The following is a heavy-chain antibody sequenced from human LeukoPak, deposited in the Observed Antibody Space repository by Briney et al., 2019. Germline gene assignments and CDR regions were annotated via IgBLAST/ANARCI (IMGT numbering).Heavy chain of an antibody. CDR2: INSDGSST. J-gene: IGHJ4*02. D-gene: IGHD3-10*01. Sequence: GGSLRLSCAASGFTFSSYWMHWVRQAPGKGLVWVSRINSDGSSTSHADSAKGRFTISRDNAKNTLYLQMNSLRAEDTAVYYCARDESTMVRGVIILYYFDYWGQGTLVTVSS. CDR1: GFTFSSYW. CDR3: ARDESTMVRGVIILYYFDY. V-gene: IGHV3-74*01.